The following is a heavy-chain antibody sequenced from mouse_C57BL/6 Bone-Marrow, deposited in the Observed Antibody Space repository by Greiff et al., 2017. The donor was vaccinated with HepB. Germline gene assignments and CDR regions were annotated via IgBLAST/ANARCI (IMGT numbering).Heavy chain of an antibody. D-gene: IGHD1-1*01. CDR2: IDPEHGAT. V-gene: IGHV14-4*01. Sequence: EVQLQQSGAELVRPGASVTLSCTASGFHIKDDYMHWVKQRPEQGLEWIGWIDPEHGATEYASKFPGQATITADTSSNTAYLQLSRLPSEDTAVYDCTTPKYYGSERLAYWGQGTLVTVSA. CDR1: GFHIKDDY. CDR3: TTPKYYGSERLAY. J-gene: IGHJ3*01.